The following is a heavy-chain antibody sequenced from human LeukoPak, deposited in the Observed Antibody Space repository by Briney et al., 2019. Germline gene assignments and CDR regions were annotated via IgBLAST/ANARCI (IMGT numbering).Heavy chain of an antibody. J-gene: IGHJ4*02. CDR1: GYPFDNFG. Sequence: ASVKASCKASGYPFDNFGLTWVRQAPGQGLEWMGWISAYNGNTHYAQKFQGRLTMTADTSTTTAYLELSSLRSDDTAVYYCARDRLGGDLTGESLYWGQGTLVTVSS. D-gene: IGHD4-17*01. V-gene: IGHV1-18*01. CDR2: ISAYNGNT. CDR3: ARDRLGGDLTGESLY.